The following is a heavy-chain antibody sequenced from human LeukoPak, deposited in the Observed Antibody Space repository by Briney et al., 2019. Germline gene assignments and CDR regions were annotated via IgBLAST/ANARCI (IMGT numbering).Heavy chain of an antibody. CDR3: AKDRPSYYYGSGSVDY. CDR2: ISSSSSTI. D-gene: IGHD3-10*01. V-gene: IGHV3-48*01. CDR1: GFTFSSYS. Sequence: PGGSLRLSCAASGFTFSSYSMNWVRQAPGKGLEWVSYISSSSSTIYYADSVKGRFAISRDNSKNTLYLQMNSLRAEDTAVYYCAKDRPSYYYGSGSVDYWGQGTLVTVSS. J-gene: IGHJ4*02.